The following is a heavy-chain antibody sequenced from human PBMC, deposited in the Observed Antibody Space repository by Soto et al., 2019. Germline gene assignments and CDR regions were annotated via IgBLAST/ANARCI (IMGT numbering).Heavy chain of an antibody. V-gene: IGHV3-48*01. D-gene: IGHD3-10*01. J-gene: IGHJ6*02. CDR2: ISSSGRTI. CDR1: GFTFSSYS. Sequence: GGSLRLSCAASGFTFSSYSMNWVRQAPGKGLEWVSYISSSGRTIYYADSVKGRFTISRDNAKNSLYLQMNSLRAEDTAVYYCARPTYYYGSGSSEYYYYYGLDVWGQGTTVTVSS. CDR3: ARPTYYYGSGSSEYYYYYGLDV.